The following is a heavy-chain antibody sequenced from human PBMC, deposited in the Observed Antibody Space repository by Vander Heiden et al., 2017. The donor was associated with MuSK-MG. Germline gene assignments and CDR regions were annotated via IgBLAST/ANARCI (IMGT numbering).Heavy chain of an antibody. V-gene: IGHV3-21*03. J-gene: IGHJ3*02. CDR3: AGSIVGAPPVEDAFDI. D-gene: IGHD1-26*01. CDR2: ISSSSSYI. Sequence: EVQLVESGGGLVKPGGSLRLSGAASGFTFSSYSMNWVRQAPVKGLEWVSSISSSSSYIYYADSVKGRFTISRDNAKNSLYLQMNSLRAEDTAVYYCAGSIVGAPPVEDAFDIWGQGTMVTVSS. CDR1: GFTFSSYS.